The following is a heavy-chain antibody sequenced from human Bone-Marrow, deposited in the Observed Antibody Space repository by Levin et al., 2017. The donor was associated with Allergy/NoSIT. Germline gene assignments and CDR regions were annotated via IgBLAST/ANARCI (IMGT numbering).Heavy chain of an antibody. CDR1: GFTFRNYW. D-gene: IGHD4-17*01. CDR3: VRSYYGDYAY. J-gene: IGHJ4*02. Sequence: GASVKVSCAASGFTFRNYWMHWVRQAPGKGLEWVSCINNEGTTTNYADSVKGRFAISRDNAKNTLFLQMNSLRAEDTAVYYCVRSYYGDYAYWGQGTLVTVSS. CDR2: INNEGTTT. V-gene: IGHV3-74*01.